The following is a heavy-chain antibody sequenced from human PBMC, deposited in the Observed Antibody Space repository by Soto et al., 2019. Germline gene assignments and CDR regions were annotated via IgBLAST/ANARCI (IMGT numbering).Heavy chain of an antibody. Sequence: SETLSLTCAVYGGSFSGYYWSWIRQPPGKGLEWIGEINHSGSTNYNPSLKSRVTISVDTSKNQFSLKLSSVTAADTAVYYCARASFPFGGVIVHRWPHTSRFDPWGQGTLVTVSS. CDR2: INHSGST. V-gene: IGHV4-34*01. J-gene: IGHJ5*02. CDR3: ARASFPFGGVIVHRWPHTSRFDP. D-gene: IGHD3-16*02. CDR1: GGSFSGYY.